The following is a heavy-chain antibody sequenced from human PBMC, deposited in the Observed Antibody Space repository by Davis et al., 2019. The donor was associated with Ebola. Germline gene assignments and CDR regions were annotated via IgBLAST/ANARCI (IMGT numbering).Heavy chain of an antibody. V-gene: IGHV3-11*01. CDR2: IGKSGDMI. J-gene: IGHJ4*02. CDR3: ARTADFDY. Sequence: PGGSLRLSCAASGFTFSDYYMSWVRQAPGKGLEWVSHIGKSGDMIRYADSVKGRFTISRDNAKNSLHLQMTSLRAEDTAVYFCARTADFDYWGPGTLVTVSS. CDR1: GFTFSDYY. D-gene: IGHD6-13*01.